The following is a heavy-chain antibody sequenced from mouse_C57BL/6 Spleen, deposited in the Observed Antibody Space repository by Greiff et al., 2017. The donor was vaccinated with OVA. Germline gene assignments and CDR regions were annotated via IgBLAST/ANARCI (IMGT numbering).Heavy chain of an antibody. Sequence: QVQLQQSGAELVKPGASVKMSCKASGYTFTSYWITWVKQRPGQGLEWIGDIYPGRGSTNYNEKFKSKATLTVDTSSSTAYMQLSSLTSEDSAVYYCARTYYYAMDYWGQGTSVTVSS. V-gene: IGHV1-55*01. J-gene: IGHJ4*01. CDR2: IYPGRGST. CDR3: ARTYYYAMDY. CDR1: GYTFTSYW.